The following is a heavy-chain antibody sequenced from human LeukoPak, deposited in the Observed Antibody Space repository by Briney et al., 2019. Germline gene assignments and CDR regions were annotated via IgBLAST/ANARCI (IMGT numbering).Heavy chain of an antibody. CDR2: IWYDGSNK. CDR1: GFTFSSYG. CDR3: AKSYDSSGYRAFDI. J-gene: IGHJ3*02. D-gene: IGHD3-22*01. V-gene: IGHV3-33*06. Sequence: GGSLRLSCAASGFTFSSYGMHWVRQAPGKGLEWVAVIWYDGSNKYYADSVKGRFTISRDNSKNTLYLQMNSMRAEDTAVYYCAKSYDSSGYRAFDIWGQGTMVTVSS.